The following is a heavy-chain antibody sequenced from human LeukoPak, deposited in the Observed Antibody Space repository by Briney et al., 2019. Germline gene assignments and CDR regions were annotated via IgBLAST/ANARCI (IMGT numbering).Heavy chain of an antibody. CDR1: GFTFSSYA. Sequence: GGSLRLSCAASGFTFSSYAMHWVRQAPGKGLEYVSAISSNGGSTYYANSVKGRFTISRDNSKNTLYLQMGSLRAEDMAVYYCARAPVTAGYYFDYWGQGTLVTVSS. D-gene: IGHD3-10*01. CDR2: ISSNGGST. J-gene: IGHJ4*02. CDR3: ARAPVTAGYYFDY. V-gene: IGHV3-64*01.